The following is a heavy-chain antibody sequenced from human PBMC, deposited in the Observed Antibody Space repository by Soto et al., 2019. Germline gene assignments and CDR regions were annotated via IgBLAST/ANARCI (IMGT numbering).Heavy chain of an antibody. V-gene: IGHV4-30-2*01. J-gene: IGHJ6*02. CDR1: GGSISSGGYS. CDR3: AREGSQGNYYYGMDV. Sequence: SDTLSLTCAVSGGSISSGGYSWSWIRQPPGKGLEWIGYIYHSGSTYYNPSLKSRVTISVDRSKNQFSLKLSSVTAADTAVYYCAREGSQGNYYYGMDVWGQGTTVTVS. CDR2: IYHSGST.